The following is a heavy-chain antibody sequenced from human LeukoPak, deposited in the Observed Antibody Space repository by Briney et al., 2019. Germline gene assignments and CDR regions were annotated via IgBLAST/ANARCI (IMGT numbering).Heavy chain of an antibody. V-gene: IGHV4-34*01. CDR1: GGSFSGYY. J-gene: IGHJ4*02. CDR3: ARASGARYFDWLSPTGNFDY. Sequence: PSETLSLTCAVYGGSFSGYYWSWIRQPPGKGLEWIGEINHSGSTNYNPSLKSRVTISVDTSKNQFSLKLSSVTAADTAVYYCARASGARYFDWLSPTGNFDYWGQGTLVTVSS. CDR2: INHSGST. D-gene: IGHD3-9*01.